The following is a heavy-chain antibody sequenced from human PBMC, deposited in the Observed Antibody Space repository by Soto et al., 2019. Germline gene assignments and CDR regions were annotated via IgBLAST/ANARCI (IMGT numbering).Heavy chain of an antibody. CDR1: GFTFSSYG. CDR3: AKDGDSGAWELLGDAFEI. J-gene: IGHJ3*02. CDR2: ISYDGSNK. Sequence: GGSLRLSCAASGFTFSSYGMHWVRQAPGKGLEWVAVISYDGSNKYYADSVKGRFTISRDNSKNTLYLQMNSLRAEDTAVYYCAKDGDSGAWELLGDAFEIWGQGTMVTVSS. D-gene: IGHD1-26*01. V-gene: IGHV3-30*18.